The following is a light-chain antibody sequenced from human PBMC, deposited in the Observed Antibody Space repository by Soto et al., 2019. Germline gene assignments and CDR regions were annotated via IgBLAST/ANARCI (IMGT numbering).Light chain of an antibody. Sequence: EIVMTQSPATLSVSPGDRATLSCRASQSVGRNLAWYQQKPGQAPRVLIFSAATRATGIPARFSGSGSGTEFTLTITSLQSEDFAVYYCQHYSNWPPWTFGQGTRVDIK. J-gene: IGKJ1*01. V-gene: IGKV3-15*01. CDR1: QSVGRN. CDR2: SAA. CDR3: QHYSNWPPWT.